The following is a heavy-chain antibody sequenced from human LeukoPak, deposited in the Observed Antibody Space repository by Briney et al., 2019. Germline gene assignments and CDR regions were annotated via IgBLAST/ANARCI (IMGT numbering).Heavy chain of an antibody. Sequence: SETLSLTCAVYGGSFSGYYWSWIHQPPGKGLEWTGEINHSGSTNYNPSLKSRVTISVDTSKNQFSLKLSSVTAADTAVYYCARGNIVVVPAAKGYYYGMDVWGQGTTVTVSS. CDR3: ARGNIVVVPAAKGYYYGMDV. D-gene: IGHD2-2*01. V-gene: IGHV4-34*01. J-gene: IGHJ6*02. CDR1: GGSFSGYY. CDR2: INHSGST.